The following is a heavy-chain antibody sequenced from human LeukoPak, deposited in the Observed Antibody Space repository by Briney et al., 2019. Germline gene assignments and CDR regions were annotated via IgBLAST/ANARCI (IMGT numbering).Heavy chain of an antibody. V-gene: IGHV3-48*03. CDR3: ARVGDSGGYYYYYYGMDV. CDR1: GFTFSSYE. J-gene: IGHJ6*02. Sequence: GGSLRLSCAASGFTFSSYEMSWVRQAPGKGLEWVSYISSSGSTIYYADSVKGRFTISRDNAKNSLYLQMNSLRAEDSAVFYCARVGDSGGYYYYYYGMDVWGQGTTVTVSS. D-gene: IGHD3-22*01. CDR2: ISSSGSTI.